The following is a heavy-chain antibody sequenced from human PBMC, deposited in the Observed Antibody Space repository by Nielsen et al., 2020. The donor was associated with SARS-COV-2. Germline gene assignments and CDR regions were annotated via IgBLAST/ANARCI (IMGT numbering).Heavy chain of an antibody. Sequence: SETLSLTCTVSGGSISSSSYYWSWIRQPPGKGLEWIGYIYYSGSTNYNPSLKSRVTISVDTSKNQFSLKLSSVTAADTAVYYCARDWLGYCSSTSCYMGYFDLWGRGTLVTVSS. J-gene: IGHJ2*01. CDR1: GGSISSSSYY. V-gene: IGHV4-61*01. CDR2: IYYSGST. D-gene: IGHD2-2*01. CDR3: ARDWLGYCSSTSCYMGYFDL.